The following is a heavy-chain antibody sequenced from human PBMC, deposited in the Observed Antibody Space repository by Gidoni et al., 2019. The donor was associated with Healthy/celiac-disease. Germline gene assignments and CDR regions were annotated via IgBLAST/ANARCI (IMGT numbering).Heavy chain of an antibody. Sequence: QVQLVQSGAEVKKPGSSVKVSCKASGGTFSSYAISWVRQAPGQGLEWMGGIIPICGTANYAQKFQGRVTITADESTSTAYMELSSLRSEDTAVYYCARVVVVVAATGADWYFDLWGRGTLVTVSS. CDR3: ARVVVVVAATGADWYFDL. CDR1: GGTFSSYA. J-gene: IGHJ2*01. V-gene: IGHV1-69*01. D-gene: IGHD2-15*01. CDR2: IIPICGTA.